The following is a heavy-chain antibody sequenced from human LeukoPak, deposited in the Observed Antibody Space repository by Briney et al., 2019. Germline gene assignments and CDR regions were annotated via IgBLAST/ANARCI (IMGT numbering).Heavy chain of an antibody. CDR3: ARDTITIFGVVDY. V-gene: IGHV1-2*02. Sequence: GASVKVSCKASGYTFTGYYMHWVRQAPGQGLEWMGWINLNSGGTNYAQKFQGRVTMTRDTSISTAYMELSRLRSGDTAVYYCARDTITIFGVVDYWGQGTLVTVSS. J-gene: IGHJ4*02. CDR2: INLNSGGT. CDR1: GYTFTGYY. D-gene: IGHD3-3*01.